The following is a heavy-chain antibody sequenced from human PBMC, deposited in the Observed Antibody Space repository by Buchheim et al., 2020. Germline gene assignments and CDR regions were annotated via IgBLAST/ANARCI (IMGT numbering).Heavy chain of an antibody. V-gene: IGHV3-30*04. CDR3: AIISSFDY. D-gene: IGHD3-10*01. CDR1: GFAFSTYA. CDR2: ISYDGGNK. Sequence: QVQLVESGGGVVQPGRSLRLSCAASGFAFSTYAMHWVRQAPGKGLEWVAVISYDGGNKYYGDSVKGRFTISRDNSKKTLYLQMNNLRAEDTAVYYCAIISSFDYWGQGTL. J-gene: IGHJ4*02.